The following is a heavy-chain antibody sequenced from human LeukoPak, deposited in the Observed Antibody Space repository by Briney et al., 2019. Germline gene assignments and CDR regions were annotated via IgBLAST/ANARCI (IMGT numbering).Heavy chain of an antibody. CDR3: AGDSSGWSGWFDP. Sequence: SQTLSLTCTVSGGSISSGGYYWSWIRQHPGKGLEWIGYIYYSGSTYYNPSLKSRLTISVDTSKNQFSLKLSSVTAADTAVYYCAGDSSGWSGWFDPWGQGTLVTVSS. CDR1: GGSISSGGYY. CDR2: IYYSGST. V-gene: IGHV4-31*03. J-gene: IGHJ5*02. D-gene: IGHD6-19*01.